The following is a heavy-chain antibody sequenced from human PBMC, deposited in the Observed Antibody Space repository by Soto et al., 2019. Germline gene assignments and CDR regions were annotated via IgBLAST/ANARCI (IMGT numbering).Heavy chain of an antibody. CDR1: GFTYSTYT. D-gene: IGHD3-9*01. V-gene: IGHV3-48*01. J-gene: IGHJ4*02. CDR2: ISSSSSTI. Sequence: PGGSLRLSCAASGFTYSTYTMHWVRQAPGKGLEWVSYISSSSSTIYYADSVKGRFTISRDNAKNSLYLEMNSLRADDTAVYYCARSPYYDILTGHHDYWGQGTLVTVSS. CDR3: ARSPYYDILTGHHDY.